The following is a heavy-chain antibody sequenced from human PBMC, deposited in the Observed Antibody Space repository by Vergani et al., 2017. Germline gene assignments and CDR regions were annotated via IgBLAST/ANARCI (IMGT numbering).Heavy chain of an antibody. CDR3: AKPTGYSSSPYYFDY. Sequence: VQLVESGGGVVQPGRSLRLSCAASGFTFSSYGMHWVRQAPGKGLEWVAVISYDGSNKYYADSVKCRFTISRDNSKNTLYLQMNSLRAEDTAVYYCAKPTGYSSSPYYFDYWGQGTLVTVSS. CDR2: ISYDGSNK. D-gene: IGHD6-13*01. CDR1: GFTFSSYG. J-gene: IGHJ4*02. V-gene: IGHV3-30*18.